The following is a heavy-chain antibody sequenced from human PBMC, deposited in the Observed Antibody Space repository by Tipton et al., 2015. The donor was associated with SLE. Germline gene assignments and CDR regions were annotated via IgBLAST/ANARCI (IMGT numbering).Heavy chain of an antibody. D-gene: IGHD1-7*01. CDR2: IGGRGVIK. V-gene: IGHV3-11*04. CDR1: GFIVSDKY. J-gene: IGHJ3*02. Sequence: GSLRLSCAASGFIVSDKYMTWVRQAPGKGLEWVSYIGGRGVIKYYADSVKGRFTISRDNAKNSLSLQMDSLKADDTAVYYCARVYGQLHAFDIWGQGTMVTVSS. CDR3: ARVYGQLHAFDI.